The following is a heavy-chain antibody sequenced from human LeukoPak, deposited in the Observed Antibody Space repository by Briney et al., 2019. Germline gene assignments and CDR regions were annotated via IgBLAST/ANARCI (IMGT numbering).Heavy chain of an antibody. J-gene: IGHJ4*02. D-gene: IGHD4-17*01. V-gene: IGHV4-31*11. CDR1: GGSFSGYY. CDR3: ARYGDYDFDY. Sequence: KASETLSLTCAVYGGSFSGYYWSWIRQHPGKGLEWIGYIYYSGSTYYNPSLESRVTMSVDTSKNQFSLNLNSVTAADTAVYYCARYGDYDFDYWGQGTLVTVSS. CDR2: IYYSGST.